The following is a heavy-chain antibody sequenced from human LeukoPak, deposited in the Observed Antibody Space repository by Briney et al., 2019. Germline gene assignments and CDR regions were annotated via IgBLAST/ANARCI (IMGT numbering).Heavy chain of an antibody. CDR3: ARDLAVAGTMVEFDY. Sequence: ASVKVSCKASGYTFTGYYIHWVRQAPGQGREWMGWINPNSGGTNYAQKFQGRVTMTRDTSISTAYMELSRLRSDDTAVYYCARDLAVAGTMVEFDYWGQGTLVTVSS. V-gene: IGHV1-2*02. CDR1: GYTFTGYY. J-gene: IGHJ4*02. CDR2: INPNSGGT. D-gene: IGHD6-19*01.